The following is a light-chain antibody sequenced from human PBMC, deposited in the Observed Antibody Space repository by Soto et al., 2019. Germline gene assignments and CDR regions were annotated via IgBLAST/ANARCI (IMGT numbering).Light chain of an antibody. CDR1: SSNIESNT. CDR2: SNY. CDR3: AAWDDILNGYV. V-gene: IGLV1-44*01. J-gene: IGLJ1*01. Sequence: LLTQPPSASGTPGQRVTISCSGSSSNIESNTVTWYQQLPGTAPKLVIYSNYDRPSGVPDRFSGSTSGTSASLVIRGLQSEDEADYYCAAWDDILNGYVFGGGTKVTVL.